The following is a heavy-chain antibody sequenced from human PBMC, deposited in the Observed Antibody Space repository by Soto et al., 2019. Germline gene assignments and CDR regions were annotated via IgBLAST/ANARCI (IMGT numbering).Heavy chain of an antibody. CDR3: ARDHVVVVPAAIIEDYYYYMDV. V-gene: IGHV1-69*04. D-gene: IGHD2-2*01. CDR1: GGTFSSYT. CDR2: IIPILGIA. J-gene: IGHJ6*03. Sequence: SVKVSCKASGGTFSSYTISWVRQAPGQGLEWVGRIIPILGIANYAQKFQGRVTITADKSTSTAYMELSSLRSEDTAVYYCARDHVVVVPAAIIEDYYYYMDVWGKGTTVTVSS.